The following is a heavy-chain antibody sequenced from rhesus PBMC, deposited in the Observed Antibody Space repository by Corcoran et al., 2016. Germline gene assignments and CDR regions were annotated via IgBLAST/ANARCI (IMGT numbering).Heavy chain of an antibody. D-gene: IGHD1-1*01. V-gene: IGHV4-147*01. CDR2: IYGSSGST. J-gene: IGHJ4*01. CDR3: ARGKRTAGTDFFY. CDR1: GYSISSNY. Sequence: QVQLQESGPGLVKPSETLSLTCAVSGYSISSNYWSWIRQPPGKGLEWIGYIYGSSGSTYYNPSLKSRVTISTDTSKNQFSLTLSSVTAADTAVYYCARGKRTAGTDFFYWGQGVLVTVSS.